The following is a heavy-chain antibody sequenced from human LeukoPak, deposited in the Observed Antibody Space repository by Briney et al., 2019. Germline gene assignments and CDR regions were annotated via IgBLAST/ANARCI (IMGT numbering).Heavy chain of an antibody. D-gene: IGHD3-22*01. Sequence: SETLSLTCTVSGGSISSYYWSWIRQPPGKGLEWIGYIYYGGSTNYNPSLKSRVTISVDTSKAQFSLKLSSVTAADTAVYYCARAGRIVVDNWFDPWGQGTLVTVSS. CDR2: IYYGGST. CDR3: ARAGRIVVDNWFDP. V-gene: IGHV4-59*01. CDR1: GGSISSYY. J-gene: IGHJ5*02.